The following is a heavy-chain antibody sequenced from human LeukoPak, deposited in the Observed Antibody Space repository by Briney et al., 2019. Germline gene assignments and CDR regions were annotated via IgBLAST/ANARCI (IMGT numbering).Heavy chain of an antibody. CDR3: ARRTSSSSGGGYDYYYMDV. V-gene: IGHV5-51*01. D-gene: IGHD6-6*01. CDR1: EYNFTSYW. CDR2: IYPGDSDT. J-gene: IGHJ6*03. Sequence: GESLKISCKGSEYNFTSYWIAWVRQMPGKGLEWMGIIYPGDSDTRYSPSFQGQVTISADKSISTAHLQWSSLRASDTAMYYCARRTSSSSGGGYDYYYMDVWGKGTTVTVSS.